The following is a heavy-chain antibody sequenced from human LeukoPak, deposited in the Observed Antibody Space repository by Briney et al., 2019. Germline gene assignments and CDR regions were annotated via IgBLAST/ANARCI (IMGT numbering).Heavy chain of an antibody. Sequence: SETLSLTCTIFGSSISDNYYWGWIRRPPGKGLEWIGSVYHSGSTYYNPSLKSRVTLSVDTSNNHFSLRLRSVTAADTAVYYCARHNYYHFWSTLNWFDPWGQEPWSPSPQ. CDR2: VYHSGST. CDR3: ARHNYYHFWSTLNWFDP. V-gene: IGHV4-38-2*02. J-gene: IGHJ5*02. CDR1: GSSISDNYY. D-gene: IGHD3-3*01.